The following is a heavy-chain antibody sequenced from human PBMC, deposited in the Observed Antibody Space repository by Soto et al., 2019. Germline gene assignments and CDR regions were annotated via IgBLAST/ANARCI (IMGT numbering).Heavy chain of an antibody. CDR2: IYYSGST. D-gene: IGHD2-15*01. Sequence: PSETLSLTCTVSGGSISSGDYYWSWIRQPPGKGLEWIGYIYYSGSTYYNPSLKSRVTISVDTSKNQFSLKLSSVTAADTAVYYCATVRAPRWYFDYWGQGTLVTVSS. V-gene: IGHV4-30-4*01. J-gene: IGHJ4*02. CDR1: GGSISSGDYY. CDR3: ATVRAPRWYFDY.